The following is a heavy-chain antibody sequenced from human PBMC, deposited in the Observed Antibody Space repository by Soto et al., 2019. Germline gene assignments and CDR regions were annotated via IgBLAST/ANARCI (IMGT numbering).Heavy chain of an antibody. CDR2: ISAYNGNT. V-gene: IGHV1-18*01. CDR1: GYTFTSYG. Sequence: ASVKVSCKASGYTFTSYGISWVRQAPGQGLEWMGWISAYNGNTKYAQKVQGRVTMTTDTSTNTAYMELRSLRSDDTAGYYCARDNPTFDPWGQGTLVTVYS. J-gene: IGHJ5*02. CDR3: ARDNPTFDP.